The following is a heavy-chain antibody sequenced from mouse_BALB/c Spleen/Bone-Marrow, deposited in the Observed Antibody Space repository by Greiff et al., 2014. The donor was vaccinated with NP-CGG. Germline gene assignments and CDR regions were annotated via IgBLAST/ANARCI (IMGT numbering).Heavy chain of an antibody. CDR1: EYEFPSHD. D-gene: IGHD2-4*01. V-gene: IGHV5-2*01. CDR2: INSDGGST. Sequence: EVKLVESGGGLVQPGESLKLPCESDEYEFPSHDMSWVRKTPEKRLELVAAINSDGGSTYYPDTMERRFIISRDNTKKTLYLQTSSLRSEDTALYYCARHRYDYDGAMDYWGQGTSVTVSS. J-gene: IGHJ4*01. CDR3: ARHRYDYDGAMDY.